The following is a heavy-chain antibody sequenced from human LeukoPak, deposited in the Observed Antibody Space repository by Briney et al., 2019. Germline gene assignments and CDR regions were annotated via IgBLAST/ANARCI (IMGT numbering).Heavy chain of an antibody. V-gene: IGHV3-7*01. CDR2: IKRDGSEK. D-gene: IGHD6-6*01. Sequence: GGSLRLSCAASGFTFSSYWMSWVRQAPGKGLEWVANIKRDGSEKYYLDSVKGRFTISRDNAKNSLYLQMNSLRAEDTAVYYCASPAKYSDTWYCDYWGQGTLVTVSS. J-gene: IGHJ4*02. CDR3: ASPAKYSDTWYCDY. CDR1: GFTFSSYW.